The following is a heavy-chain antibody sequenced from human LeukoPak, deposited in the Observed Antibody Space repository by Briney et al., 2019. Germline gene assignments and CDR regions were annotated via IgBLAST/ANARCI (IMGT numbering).Heavy chain of an antibody. CDR2: INPNSGGT. CDR1: GYTFTGYY. CDR3: ASWRWGSAFDI. J-gene: IGHJ3*02. V-gene: IGHV1-2*02. D-gene: IGHD7-27*01. Sequence: AASVKVSCKASGYTFTGYYMHWVRQAPGQGVGWMGWINPNSGGTNYAQKFRGRVTMTRDTSISTAYMALSRLRPDDTAVYYCASWRWGSAFDIWGQGTMVTVSS.